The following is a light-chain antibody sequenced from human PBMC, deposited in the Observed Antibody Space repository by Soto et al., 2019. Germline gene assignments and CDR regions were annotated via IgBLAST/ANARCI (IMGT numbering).Light chain of an antibody. CDR3: QTWGTGIPWV. J-gene: IGLJ3*02. CDR2: LNSDGSH. Sequence: QPVLTQSPSASASLGASVKLTCTLSSGHSRYAIAWHQQQSEKGPRYLMKLNSDGSHSKGDGIPDRFSGSSSGAERYLTISSLQSEDEADYYCQTWGTGIPWVFGGGTKLTVL. CDR1: SGHSRYA. V-gene: IGLV4-69*01.